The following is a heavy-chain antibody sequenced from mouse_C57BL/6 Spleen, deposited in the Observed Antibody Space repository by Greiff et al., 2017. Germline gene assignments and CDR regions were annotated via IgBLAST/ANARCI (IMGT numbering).Heavy chain of an antibody. J-gene: IGHJ4*01. D-gene: IGHD2-5*01. V-gene: IGHV1-54*01. CDR3: ARRGESNFYAMDY. Sequence: QVQLQQSGAELVRPGTSVKVSCKASGYAFTNYLIEWVKQRPGQGLEWIGVINPGSGGTNYNEKFKGKATLTADKSSSTAYMQLSSLTSEDSAVYVCARRGESNFYAMDYWGQGTSVTVSS. CDR2: INPGSGGT. CDR1: GYAFTNYL.